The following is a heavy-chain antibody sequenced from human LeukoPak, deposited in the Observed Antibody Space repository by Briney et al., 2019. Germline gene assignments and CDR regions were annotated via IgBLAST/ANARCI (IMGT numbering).Heavy chain of an antibody. CDR2: VNPDDSDT. Sequence: AGESLKISCKGSGYSFTSHWIGWVRQVPGKGLEWMGIVNPDDSDTIYSPSFQGQVTISADESITTAYLQWSSLKASDTAMYYCARLRWPRGGRSSFDYWGQGALVTVSS. CDR3: ARLRWPRGGRSSFDY. J-gene: IGHJ4*02. CDR1: GYSFTSHW. V-gene: IGHV5-51*01. D-gene: IGHD3-10*01.